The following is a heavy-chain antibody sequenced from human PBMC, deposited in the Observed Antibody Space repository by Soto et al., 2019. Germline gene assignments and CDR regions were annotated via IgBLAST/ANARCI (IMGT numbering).Heavy chain of an antibody. V-gene: IGHV4-34*01. J-gene: IGHJ4*02. CDR1: GGSFSGYY. Sequence: SETLSLTCAVYGGSFSGYYWSWIRQPPGKGLEWIGEINHSGSTNYNPSLKSRVTISVDTSKNQFSLKLSSVTAADTAVYYCARGPSGDKVDYWGQGILVTAPQ. D-gene: IGHD7-27*01. CDR2: INHSGST. CDR3: ARGPSGDKVDY.